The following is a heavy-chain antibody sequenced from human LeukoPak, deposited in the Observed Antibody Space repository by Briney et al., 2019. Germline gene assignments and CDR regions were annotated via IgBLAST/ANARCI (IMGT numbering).Heavy chain of an antibody. V-gene: IGHV4-59*01. Sequence: PSETLSLTCTVSGGSISNYYWNWIRQPPGKGLEWIGYSSGSTNYNPSLMSRVSISLDTSKNQFSLRLSSVTAADTAVYYCARGDGYNQYWGQGILVTVSS. J-gene: IGHJ4*02. CDR1: GGSISNYY. CDR3: ARGDGYNQY. CDR2: SSGST. D-gene: IGHD5-24*01.